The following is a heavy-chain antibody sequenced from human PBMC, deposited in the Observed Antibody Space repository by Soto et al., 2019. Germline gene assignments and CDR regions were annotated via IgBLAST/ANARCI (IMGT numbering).Heavy chain of an antibody. Sequence: QVQLQQWGAGLLTPSETLSLNCAVYGGSFSGYYWTWIRQPPGKGLEWIGEINHNGLTNYNPSLKSRVTISVDKSKNQFSLKLTSVTAADTGVYYGAREGAVPSGPLYYFDDWGQGTLATVSS. CDR1: GGSFSGYY. J-gene: IGHJ4*02. CDR2: INHNGLT. V-gene: IGHV4-34*01. CDR3: AREGAVPSGPLYYFDD. D-gene: IGHD6-19*01.